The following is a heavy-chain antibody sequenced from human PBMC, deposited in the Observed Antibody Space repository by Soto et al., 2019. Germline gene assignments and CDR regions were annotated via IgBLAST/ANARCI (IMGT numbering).Heavy chain of an antibody. CDR1: GGSFSSYA. CDR3: AREGRHFDY. Sequence: QVQLVQSGAEVRRPGSSVKVSCKASGGSFSSYAISWVRQAPGQGLEWMGAINPIFGAAHYAQKFQGRVTITADEITSSGYMELTGLSSDDTAVYFCAREGRHFDYWGQGTLVTVSS. CDR2: INPIFGAA. J-gene: IGHJ4*02. V-gene: IGHV1-69*01.